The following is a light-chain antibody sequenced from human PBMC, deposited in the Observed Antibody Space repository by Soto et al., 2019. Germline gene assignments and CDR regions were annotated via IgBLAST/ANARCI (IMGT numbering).Light chain of an antibody. Sequence: QSALTQPRSVSGSPGQSVTLSCTGTSSDVGGYNYVTWYQQYPGKAPKAMIYDVKTRPSGVPDRFSGSKSGNTASLTISGLQAEDEADYYCCSYAGDYTFVFGTGTKLTVL. CDR1: SSDVGGYNY. CDR2: DVK. CDR3: CSYAGDYTFV. J-gene: IGLJ1*01. V-gene: IGLV2-11*01.